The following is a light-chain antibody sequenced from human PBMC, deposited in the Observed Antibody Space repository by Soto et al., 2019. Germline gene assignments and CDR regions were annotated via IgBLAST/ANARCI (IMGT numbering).Light chain of an antibody. CDR1: SSNIGAGYD. CDR2: GNS. V-gene: IGLV1-40*01. Sequence: QSVLTQPPSVSGAPGQRVTISCTGSSSNIGAGYDVHWYQQLPGTAPKLLIYGNSNRPSGVPDRFSGSKSGTSASLAITGLRAEDEADYYCQSYDSSLSGSMVFGGGTQLTVL. CDR3: QSYDSSLSGSMV. J-gene: IGLJ3*02.